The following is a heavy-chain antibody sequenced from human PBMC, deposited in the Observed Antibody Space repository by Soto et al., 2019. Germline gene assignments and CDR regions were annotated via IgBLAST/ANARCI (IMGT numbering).Heavy chain of an antibody. CDR3: AHPLGAAAGFDY. D-gene: IGHD6-13*01. CDR1: GFSLSTSGVG. CDR2: IYWDDDK. V-gene: IGHV2-5*02. J-gene: IGHJ4*02. Sequence: SGPTLVKPTQTLTLTCTFSGFSLSTSGVGVGWIRQPPGKALEWLALIYWDDDKRYSPSLKSRLTITKETSKNQVVLTMTNMDPVDTATYYCAHPLGAAAGFDYWGQGTLVTVSS.